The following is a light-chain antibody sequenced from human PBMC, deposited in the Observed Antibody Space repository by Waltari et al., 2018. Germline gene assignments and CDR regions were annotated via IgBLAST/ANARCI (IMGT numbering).Light chain of an antibody. CDR3: SSGDDSVIGPV. CDR2: SNN. J-gene: IGLJ2*01. CDR1: SSNIGSKT. Sequence: QSVLTQPPSASGTPGQRVTIPCSGSSSNIGSKTVNWYQQLPGTAPKLLIFSNNQRPSGVPDRFSGSKSGTSASLAISGLLSEDEADYYCSSGDDSVIGPVFGGGTKLTVL. V-gene: IGLV1-44*01.